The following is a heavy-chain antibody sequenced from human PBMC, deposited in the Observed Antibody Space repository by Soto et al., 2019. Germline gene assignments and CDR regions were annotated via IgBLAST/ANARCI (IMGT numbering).Heavy chain of an antibody. CDR1: GFSLSTSGVG. Sequence: QITLKESGPTLVKPTQTLTLTCTFSGFSLSTSGVGVGWIRQPPGKALEWLALIYWDDDKRDSPFLKSRLTNTKDPSKNQVVLTMTNMDPVDTATYYCAHSPYSSSSYYFDYWGQGTLVTVSS. D-gene: IGHD6-6*01. V-gene: IGHV2-5*02. J-gene: IGHJ4*02. CDR2: IYWDDDK. CDR3: AHSPYSSSSYYFDY.